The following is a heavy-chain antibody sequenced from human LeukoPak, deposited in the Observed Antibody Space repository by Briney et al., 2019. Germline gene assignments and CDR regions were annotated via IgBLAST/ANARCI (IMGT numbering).Heavy chain of an antibody. Sequence: SETLSLTCAVYGGPFSDYYWSWIRQPPGKGLEWIGYIYHSGSGSTYYNPSLKSRVTISIDKSKNQFSLKLNSVTAADTAVYYCARINDFWSGPTLDVWGQGTTVTVSS. CDR1: GGPFSDYY. CDR2: IYHSGSGST. J-gene: IGHJ6*02. CDR3: ARINDFWSGPTLDV. D-gene: IGHD3-3*01. V-gene: IGHV4-34*01.